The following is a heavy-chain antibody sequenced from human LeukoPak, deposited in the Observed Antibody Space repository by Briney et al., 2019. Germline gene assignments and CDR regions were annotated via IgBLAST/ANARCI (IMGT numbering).Heavy chain of an antibody. CDR2: IYTSGST. J-gene: IGHJ6*02. Sequence: PSETLSLTCTVSGGSISTYYWSWIRQPPGKGLEWIGRIYTSGSTNYNPSLKSRVTMSVDTSKNQFSLKLSSVTAADTAVYYCARVDVSGYDGMDVWGQGTTVTVSS. V-gene: IGHV4-4*07. D-gene: IGHD6-19*01. CDR1: GGSISTYY. CDR3: ARVDVSGYDGMDV.